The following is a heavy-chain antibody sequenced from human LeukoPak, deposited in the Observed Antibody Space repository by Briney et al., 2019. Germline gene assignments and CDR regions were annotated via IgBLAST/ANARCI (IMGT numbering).Heavy chain of an antibody. CDR3: ARHDGDCSTTSCLNWFDP. D-gene: IGHD2-2*01. Sequence: SETLSLTCAVSGYSISSGYYWGWIRQPPGRGLEWIGSIYYSVSTHYNPSLKSRVTISIDTSKNQISLKLNSVTAADTGVYYCARHDGDCSTTSCLNWFDPLGQGTLVTVSS. J-gene: IGHJ5*02. CDR1: GYSISSGYY. V-gene: IGHV4-38-2*01. CDR2: IYYSVST.